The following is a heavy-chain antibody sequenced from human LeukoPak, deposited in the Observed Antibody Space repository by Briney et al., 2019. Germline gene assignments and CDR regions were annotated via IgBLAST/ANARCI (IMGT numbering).Heavy chain of an antibody. CDR3: ARDEALLFDY. CDR1: GFTFSSHS. J-gene: IGHJ4*02. V-gene: IGHV3-48*04. CDR2: ISSSSSTI. Sequence: GGSLRLSCAASGFTFSSHSMNWVRQAPGKGLEWVSYISSSSSTIYYADSVKGRFTISRDNAKNSLYLQMNSLRAEDTAVYYCARDEALLFDYWGQGTLVTVSS.